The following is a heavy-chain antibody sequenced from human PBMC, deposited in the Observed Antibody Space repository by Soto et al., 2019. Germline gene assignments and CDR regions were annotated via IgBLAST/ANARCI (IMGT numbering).Heavy chain of an antibody. V-gene: IGHV4-59*08. Sequence: PSETLSLTCTVSGGSISSYYWSWIRQPPGKGLEWIGYIYYSGSTNYNPSLKSRVTISVDTSKNQFSLKLSSVTAADTAVYYCARRAVGGNWFDPWGQGTLVTVSS. CDR2: IYYSGST. CDR3: ARRAVGGNWFDP. J-gene: IGHJ5*02. D-gene: IGHD6-13*01. CDR1: GGSISSYY.